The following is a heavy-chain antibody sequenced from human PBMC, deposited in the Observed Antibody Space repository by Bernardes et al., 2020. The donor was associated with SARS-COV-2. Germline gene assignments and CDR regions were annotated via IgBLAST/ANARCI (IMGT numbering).Heavy chain of an antibody. CDR1: DGSISSYY. CDR3: ASYYYDSSGYSYGMDV. V-gene: IGHV4-59*01. Sequence: LSITCTVSDGSISSYYWSWIRQPPGKGLEWIGYIYYSGSTNYNPSLKSRVTISVDTSKNQFSLKLSSVTAADTAVYYCASYYYDSSGYSYGMDVWGQGTTVTVSS. CDR2: IYYSGST. D-gene: IGHD3-22*01. J-gene: IGHJ6*02.